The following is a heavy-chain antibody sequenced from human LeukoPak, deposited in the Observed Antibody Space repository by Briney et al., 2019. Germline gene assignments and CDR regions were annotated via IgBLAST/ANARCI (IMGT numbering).Heavy chain of an antibody. D-gene: IGHD3-3*01. J-gene: IGHJ4*02. CDR1: GGSVSSGSYY. CDR2: IYYSGST. V-gene: IGHV4-61*01. CDR3: ARPSYDFWSGYYFDY. Sequence: SETLSLTCTGSGGSVSSGSYYWSWIRQPPGKGLEWIGYIYYSGSTNYNPSLKSRVTISVDTSKNQFFLKLSSVTAADTAVYYCARPSYDFWSGYYFDYWGQGTLVTVSS.